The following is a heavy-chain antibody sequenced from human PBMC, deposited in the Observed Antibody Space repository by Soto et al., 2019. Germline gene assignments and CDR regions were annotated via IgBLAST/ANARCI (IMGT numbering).Heavy chain of an antibody. D-gene: IGHD6-19*01. CDR1: GFTFSTYW. J-gene: IGHJ6*02. Sequence: PWGSLRLSCAASGFTFSTYWMHWVRHVPGKGLFWVSRINLDGVANYAGSVEGRFTISRDNAKSTLYLQMNSLRAEDTAVYYCARGLVAGPYYYYYGMDVWGQGTTVTVSS. V-gene: IGHV3-74*01. CDR3: ARGLVAGPYYYYYGMDV. CDR2: INLDGVA.